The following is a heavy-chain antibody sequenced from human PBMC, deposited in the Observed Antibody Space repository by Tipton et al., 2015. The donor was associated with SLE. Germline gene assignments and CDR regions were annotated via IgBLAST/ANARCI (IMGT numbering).Heavy chain of an antibody. J-gene: IGHJ3*02. CDR3: ARDALLNAFDI. CDR2: ISHSGST. Sequence: TLSLTCTVSGGSISSGSYYWSWIRQPAGKGLEWIGEISHSGSTNYNPSLKSRVTISVDTSKNQFSLKLSSVTAADTAVYYCARDALLNAFDIWGQGTMVTVSS. V-gene: IGHV4-61*09. CDR1: GGSISSGSYY.